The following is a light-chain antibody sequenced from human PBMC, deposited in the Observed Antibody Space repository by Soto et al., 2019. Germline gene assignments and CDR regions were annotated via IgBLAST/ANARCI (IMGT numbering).Light chain of an antibody. J-gene: IGLJ1*01. V-gene: IGLV2-8*01. CDR1: SSDVGGYDH. Sequence: QSVLTQPPSASGSLGQSVTIPCTGTSSDVGGYDHVSWYQQHPGKAPKLMIYEVTKRPAGVPARFSGSKSGNTASLTVSGLQAEDEADYYCSSDAGNYNYVFGTGTKVTVL. CDR2: EVT. CDR3: SSDAGNYNYV.